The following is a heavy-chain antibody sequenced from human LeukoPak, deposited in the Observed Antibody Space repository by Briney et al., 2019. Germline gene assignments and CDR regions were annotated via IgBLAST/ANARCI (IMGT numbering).Heavy chain of an antibody. CDR1: GITLSNYG. V-gene: IGHV3-23*01. Sequence: GGSLRLSCAVSGITLSNYGMSWVRQAPGKGLEWVAGLSGSGGGTNYADSVQGRFTISRDNPKNTLYLQMNSLRAEDTAVYYCARALYYYGSGSYDYWGQGTLVTVSS. CDR3: ARALYYYGSGSYDY. J-gene: IGHJ4*02. CDR2: LSGSGGGT. D-gene: IGHD3-10*01.